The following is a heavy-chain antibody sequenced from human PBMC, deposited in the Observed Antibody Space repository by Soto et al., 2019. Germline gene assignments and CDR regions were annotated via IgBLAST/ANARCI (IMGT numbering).Heavy chain of an antibody. CDR3: ATSRQDILTGYYTAILDY. CDR2: IYPGDSDT. Sequence: GESLKISCKGSGYSFTSYWIGWVRQMPGKGLEWMGIIYPGDSDTRYSPSFQGQVTISADKSISTAYLQWSSLKASDTAMYYCATSRQDILTGYYTAILDYWGQGTLVTVS. CDR1: GYSFTSYW. J-gene: IGHJ4*02. D-gene: IGHD3-9*01. V-gene: IGHV5-51*01.